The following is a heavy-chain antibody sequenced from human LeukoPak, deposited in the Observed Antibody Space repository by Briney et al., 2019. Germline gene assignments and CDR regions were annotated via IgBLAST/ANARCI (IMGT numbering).Heavy chain of an antibody. J-gene: IGHJ6*03. CDR2: IRSKAYGGTT. CDR1: GFTFHTYW. D-gene: IGHD3-3*01. Sequence: PGGSLRLSCAASGFTFHTYWMNWVRQAPGKGLEWVGFIRSKAYGGTTEYAASVKGRFTISRDDSKSIAYLQMNSLKTEDTAVYYCTTEPSYYDFWSGYIYYYYYMDVWGKGTTVTVSS. V-gene: IGHV3-49*04. CDR3: TTEPSYYDFWSGYIYYYYYMDV.